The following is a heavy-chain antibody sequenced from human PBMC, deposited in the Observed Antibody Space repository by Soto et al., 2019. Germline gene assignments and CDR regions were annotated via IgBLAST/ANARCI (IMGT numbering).Heavy chain of an antibody. CDR3: ARDVTSHGPRGYSSSWYGWFDP. CDR2: ISASGAIT. V-gene: IGHV3-23*01. Sequence: GGSLRLSCAASGFTFSKYDMTWVRQAPGKGLDWVSTISASGAITYYADSVKGRFTISRDNSKNTVYLQMSSLRVEDTAVYYCARDVTSHGPRGYSSSWYGWFDPWGQGTLVTVSS. J-gene: IGHJ5*02. CDR1: GFTFSKYD. D-gene: IGHD6-13*01.